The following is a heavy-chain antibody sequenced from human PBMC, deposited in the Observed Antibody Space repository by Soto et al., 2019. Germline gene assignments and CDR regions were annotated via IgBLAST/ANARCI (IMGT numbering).Heavy chain of an antibody. Sequence: GGSLSLSCAASGFTFDDYAMRWVRQAPGKGLEWVSGISWNSGSIGYADSVKGRFTISRDNAKNSLYLQMNSLRAEDTALYYCAKDRNWDRKYYFDYWVQGTLVTVSS. V-gene: IGHV3-9*01. J-gene: IGHJ4*02. CDR3: AKDRNWDRKYYFDY. D-gene: IGHD7-27*01. CDR2: ISWNSGSI. CDR1: GFTFDDYA.